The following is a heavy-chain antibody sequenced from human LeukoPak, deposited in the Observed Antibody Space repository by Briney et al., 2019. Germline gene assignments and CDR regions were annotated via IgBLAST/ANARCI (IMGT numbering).Heavy chain of an antibody. D-gene: IGHD6-19*01. Sequence: SETLSLTCTVSGGSISSSSFYWGWIRQPPGKGLEWIGSISYTGSTYYNPSLKSRVTISVDTSKNQFPLKLSSVTAADTAVYYCATKDCIAVAGTPNWCDPWDQGTLVTVSS. V-gene: IGHV4-39*06. CDR2: ISYTGST. J-gene: IGHJ5*02. CDR3: ATKDCIAVAGTPNWCDP. CDR1: GGSISSSSFY.